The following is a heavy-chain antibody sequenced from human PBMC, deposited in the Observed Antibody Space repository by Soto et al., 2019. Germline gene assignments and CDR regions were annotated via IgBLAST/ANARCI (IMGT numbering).Heavy chain of an antibody. D-gene: IGHD2-15*01. V-gene: IGHV3-7*05. CDR1: GFTFSSWW. CDR3: ASFRYCSGAGCQSALDY. J-gene: IGHJ4*02. Sequence: GGSLRLSCAASGFTFSSWWMSWVRQAPGRGLEWVANIKQDGSERYYVDSVKGRFTISSDNAKNSLYLQMNSLRAEDTAVYYCASFRYCSGAGCQSALDYWGQGTLVTVSS. CDR2: IKQDGSER.